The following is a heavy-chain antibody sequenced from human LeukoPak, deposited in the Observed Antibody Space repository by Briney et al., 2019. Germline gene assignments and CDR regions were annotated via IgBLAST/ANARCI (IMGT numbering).Heavy chain of an antibody. Sequence: GGSLRLSCAASGFTFSSHWMSWVRQAPGKGLEWVANIEGDGSEKNYVDSVKGRFIISRDNAKNYLYLQMNSLRAEDTAVYFCAREPTAVGLWGQGTLVTVSS. CDR1: GFTFSSHW. V-gene: IGHV3-7*01. D-gene: IGHD1-26*01. CDR3: AREPTAVGL. CDR2: IEGDGSEK. J-gene: IGHJ4*02.